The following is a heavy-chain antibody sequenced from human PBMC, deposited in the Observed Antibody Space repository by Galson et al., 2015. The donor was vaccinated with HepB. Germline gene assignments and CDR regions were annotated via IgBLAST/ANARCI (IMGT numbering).Heavy chain of an antibody. Sequence: SLRLSCAASGFNFRSHAMSWVRQAPGKGLEWVSAISGSGGGTYYADSVKGRFTISRDNSENTLYLQMNSLRVEDTAVYYCAKVGSSDYGVPLSYFDYWGQGTLVTVSS. CDR2: ISGSGGGT. CDR3: AKVGSSDYGVPLSYFDY. V-gene: IGHV3-23*01. D-gene: IGHD4-17*01. CDR1: GFNFRSHA. J-gene: IGHJ4*02.